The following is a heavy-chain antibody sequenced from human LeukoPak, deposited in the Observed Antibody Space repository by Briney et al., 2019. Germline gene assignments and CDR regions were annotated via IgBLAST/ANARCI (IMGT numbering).Heavy chain of an antibody. D-gene: IGHD3-16*02. CDR1: GGSFSGYY. J-gene: IGHJ5*02. CDR3: ARDGRLGELSST. CDR2: IYYSGST. V-gene: IGHV4-59*01. Sequence: SETLSLTCAVYGGSFSGYYWSWIRQPPGKGLEWIGYIYYSGSTNYNPSLKSRVAISVDTSKNQFSLKLSSVTAADTAVYYCARDGRLGELSSTWGQGTLVTVSS.